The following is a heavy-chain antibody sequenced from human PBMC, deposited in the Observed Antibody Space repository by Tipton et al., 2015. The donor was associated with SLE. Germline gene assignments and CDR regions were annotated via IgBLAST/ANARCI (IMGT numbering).Heavy chain of an antibody. D-gene: IGHD3-10*01. CDR3: ARDGPYYYGSGSYYRWFDP. CDR2: IYYSGST. J-gene: IGHJ5*02. V-gene: IGHV4-59*11. Sequence: GLVKPSETLSLTCTVSGGSISSHYWSWIRQPPGKGLEWIGYIYYSGSTNYNPSLKSRVTISVDTSKNQFSLKLSSVTAADTAVYYCARDGPYYYGSGSYYRWFDPWGQGTLVTVSS. CDR1: GGSISSHY.